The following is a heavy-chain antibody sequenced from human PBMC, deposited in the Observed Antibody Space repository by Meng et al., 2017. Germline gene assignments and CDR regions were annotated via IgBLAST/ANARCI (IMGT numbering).Heavy chain of an antibody. V-gene: IGHV3-15*04. D-gene: IGHD6-13*01. J-gene: IGHJ4*02. Sequence: EVQPVESGGGLVKPWGSLRLSCVASGLRFTDAWMGWVRQAPGKGLEWVGRIERKSDGGTIYYAAPVKGRFTISRDDSKNTLYLQMDSLINEDTAVYFCATGAAAADHWGQGTLVTVSS. CDR2: IERKSDGGTI. CDR3: ATGAAAADH. CDR1: GLRFTDAW.